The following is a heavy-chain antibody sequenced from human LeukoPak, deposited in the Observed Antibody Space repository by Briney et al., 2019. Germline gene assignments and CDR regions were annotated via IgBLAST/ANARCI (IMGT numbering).Heavy chain of an antibody. Sequence: SETLSLTCTVSGGSISSYYWGWIRQPPGKGLEWIGSIYYSGSTYYNPSLKSRVTISVDTSKNQFSLKLSSVTAADTAVYYCARRSPEYYYSYSWGQGTLVTVSS. CDR2: IYYSGST. CDR3: ARRSPEYYYSYS. CDR1: GGSISSYY. D-gene: IGHD3-10*01. J-gene: IGHJ4*02. V-gene: IGHV4-39*01.